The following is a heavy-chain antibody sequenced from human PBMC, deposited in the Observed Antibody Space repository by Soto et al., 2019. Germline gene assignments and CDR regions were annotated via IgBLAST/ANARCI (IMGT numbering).Heavy chain of an antibody. CDR1: GGSISPRSSY. CDR2: MYYIGNT. V-gene: IGHV4-39*02. CDR3: GAQDYVAKGYHLET. J-gene: IGHJ5*02. Sequence: QLQLQASGPGLVQPSETLSLTCTVSGGSISPRSSYWGWIRQHPGKGLEWIGCMYYIGNTYYIPYLKSRVAISIDSSKTSFSLHLTSVTTADTTVYYCGAQDYVAKGYHLETWGQGTMVTVSS. D-gene: IGHD4-17*01.